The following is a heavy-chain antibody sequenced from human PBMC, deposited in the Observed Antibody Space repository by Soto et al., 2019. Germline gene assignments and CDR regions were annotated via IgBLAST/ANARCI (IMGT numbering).Heavy chain of an antibody. CDR1: GFTLGAYS. Sequence: EVPLVESGGGLVQPGGSLGLSCVVSGFTLGAYSMNWVRQAPGKGLEWVSYISDSGSRRYYADSVKGRFTISRESTRNSLFLQMNSLRAEDPAAYYCGPQAVGATGYLYWGQGTLVTVSS. CDR3: GPQAVGATGYLY. V-gene: IGHV3-48*01. J-gene: IGHJ4*02. D-gene: IGHD1-26*01. CDR2: ISDSGSRR.